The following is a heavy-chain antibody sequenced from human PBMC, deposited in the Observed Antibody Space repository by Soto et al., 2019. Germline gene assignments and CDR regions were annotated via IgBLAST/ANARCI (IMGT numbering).Heavy chain of an antibody. CDR2: IYYSGST. CDR1: GGSISSYY. D-gene: IGHD5-12*01. V-gene: IGHV4-59*01. CDR3: ARGDGYNPLAVY. Sequence: SETLSLTCTVSGGSISSYYWSWIRQPPGKGLEWIGYIYYSGSTNYNPSLKSRVTISVDTSKNQFSLKLSSVTAADTAVYYCARGDGYNPLAVYWGQGTLVTVSS. J-gene: IGHJ4*02.